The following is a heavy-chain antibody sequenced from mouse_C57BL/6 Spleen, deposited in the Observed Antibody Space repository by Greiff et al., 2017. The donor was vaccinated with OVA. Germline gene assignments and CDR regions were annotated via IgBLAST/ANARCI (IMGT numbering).Heavy chain of an antibody. D-gene: IGHD2-4*01. Sequence: VQLQQSGAELVRPGASVKLSCTASGFNIKDDYMHWVKQRPEQGLEWIGWVDPENGDTEYASKFQGKATITAATSSNPAYLQHSSLTSEDTAVYYCTAYDYDKFAYWGKGTLVTVSA. V-gene: IGHV14-4*01. CDR1: GFNIKDDY. J-gene: IGHJ3*01. CDR2: VDPENGDT. CDR3: TAYDYDKFAY.